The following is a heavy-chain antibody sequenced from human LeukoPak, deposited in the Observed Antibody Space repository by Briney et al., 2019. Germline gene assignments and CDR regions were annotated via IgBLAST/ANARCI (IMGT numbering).Heavy chain of an antibody. D-gene: IGHD3-9*01. V-gene: IGHV3-23*01. CDR2: ISGNGGTT. CDR3: LKDGDSLTGYYNAPDF. Sequence: PGGSLRLSCAASEFTFSSYTMSWVRQAPGKGLEWVSTISGNGGTTYYADSVKGRFTVSRDNSMNTLYLQMSSLRPEDTAIYYCLKDGDSLTGYYNAPDFWGQGTLVTVSS. J-gene: IGHJ4*02. CDR1: EFTFSSYT.